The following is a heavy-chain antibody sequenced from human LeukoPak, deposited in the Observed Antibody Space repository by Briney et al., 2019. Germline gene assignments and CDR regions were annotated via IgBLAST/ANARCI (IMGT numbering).Heavy chain of an antibody. J-gene: IGHJ5*02. CDR1: GGSISSGSYS. CDR2: LDSSGST. V-gene: IGHV4-61*10. CDR3: ARGGYYGSGNDFRFDP. D-gene: IGHD3-10*01. Sequence: SETLSLTCTVSGGSISSGSYSWSWIRQPAGKGLEWIGRLDSSGSTNFNPSLKSRVTISVDTSKNQFSLKLSSVTAADTAIYYCARGGYYGSGNDFRFDPWGQGTLVTVSS.